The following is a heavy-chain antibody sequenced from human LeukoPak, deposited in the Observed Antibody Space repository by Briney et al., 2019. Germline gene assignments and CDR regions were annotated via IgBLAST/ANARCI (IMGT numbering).Heavy chain of an antibody. CDR3: ARSELSCSGGSCPTRYAFDI. Sequence: SETLSLTCTVSGVSISSDSYYWSWIRQPAGKGLEWIGRFYTSGTTNYNPSLKSRVTISVDTSKNQFSLKLRSVTAADTALYYCARSELSCSGGSCPTRYAFDIWGQGTVVTASS. CDR1: GVSISSDSYY. V-gene: IGHV4-61*02. J-gene: IGHJ3*02. D-gene: IGHD2-15*01. CDR2: FYTSGTT.